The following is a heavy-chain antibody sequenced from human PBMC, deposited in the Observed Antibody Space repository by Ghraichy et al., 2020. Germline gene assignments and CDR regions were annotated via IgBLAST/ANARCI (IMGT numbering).Heavy chain of an antibody. D-gene: IGHD2-2*01. CDR3: AREDCSSTSCSYFDY. J-gene: IGHJ4*02. CDR2: ISSSSSYI. Sequence: LNISCAASGFTFSSYSMNWVRQAPGKGLEWVSSISSSSSYIYYADSVKGRFTISRDNAKNSLYLQMNSLRAEDTAVYYCAREDCSSTSCSYFDYWGQGTLVTVSS. V-gene: IGHV3-21*01. CDR1: GFTFSSYS.